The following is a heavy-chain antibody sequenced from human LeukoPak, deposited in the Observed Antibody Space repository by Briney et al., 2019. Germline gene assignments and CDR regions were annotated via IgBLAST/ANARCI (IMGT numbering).Heavy chain of an antibody. CDR2: INQHGSET. CDR3: SRGGLYRYSGTSGDY. CDR1: GFSFSTYW. D-gene: IGHD1-26*01. V-gene: IGHV3-7*01. Sequence: GGSLRLSCEVSGFSFSTYWMTWVRQAPGRGLEWVANINQHGSETYYVDSVKGRFIISRDNAKNSLFLQMDSLTGEDTAVYYCSRGGLYRYSGTSGDYWGQGTLVTVSS. J-gene: IGHJ4*02.